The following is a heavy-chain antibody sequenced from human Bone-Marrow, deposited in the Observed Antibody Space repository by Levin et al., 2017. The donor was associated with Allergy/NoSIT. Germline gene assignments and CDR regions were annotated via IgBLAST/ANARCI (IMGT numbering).Heavy chain of an antibody. D-gene: IGHD3-10*01. V-gene: IGHV4-31*03. J-gene: IGHJ4*02. CDR2: IYSSGTT. CDR3: ARRDQYGSGSYYFFDY. CDR1: GGSITGGGYY. Sequence: PSETLSLTCIVSGGSITGGGYYWSWIRQHPGKGLEWIAYIYSSGTTYYNPSLKSRVSMSVDTSKNQFSLKLNSVTAADTAVYYCARRDQYGSGSYYFFDYWGQGTLVTVSS.